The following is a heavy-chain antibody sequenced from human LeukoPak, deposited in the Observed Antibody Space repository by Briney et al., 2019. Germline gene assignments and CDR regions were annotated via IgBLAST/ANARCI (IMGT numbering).Heavy chain of an antibody. D-gene: IGHD3-22*01. V-gene: IGHV3-33*08. J-gene: IGHJ3*02. CDR1: GFTFSSYA. CDR3: ARVDSSGQTTYDAFDI. CDR2: IWYDGSNK. Sequence: GGSLRLPCAASGFTFSSYAMSWVRQAPGKGLEWVAVIWYDGSNKYYADSVKGRFTISRDNSKNTLYLQMNSLRAEDTAVYYCARVDSSGQTTYDAFDIWGQGTMVTVSS.